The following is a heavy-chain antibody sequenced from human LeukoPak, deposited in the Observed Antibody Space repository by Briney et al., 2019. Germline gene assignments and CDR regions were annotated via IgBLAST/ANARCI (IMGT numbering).Heavy chain of an antibody. Sequence: GGSLRLSCEASGFTFSAYAMNWVRQAPGKGLEWVSSITSSSSYIYYADSVKGRFTISRDNAKNSLYLQMSSLRAEDTAVYYCARVNGLYYFDYWGQGTLVTVSS. CDR2: ITSSSSYI. J-gene: IGHJ4*02. CDR1: GFTFSAYA. V-gene: IGHV3-21*01. CDR3: ARVNGLYYFDY. D-gene: IGHD3-16*01.